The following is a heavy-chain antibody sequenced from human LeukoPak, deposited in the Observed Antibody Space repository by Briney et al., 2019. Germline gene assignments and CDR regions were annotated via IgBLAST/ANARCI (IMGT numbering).Heavy chain of an antibody. CDR2: INTNTGNP. Sequence: ASVKVSCKASGYTFTSYAMNWVRQAPGQGLEWMGWINTNTGNPTYAQGFTGRLVFSLDTSVSTAYLQITSLKAEDTAVYYCARVGVPHFYYYMDVWGKGTTVTVSS. CDR3: ARVGVPHFYYYMDV. V-gene: IGHV7-4-1*02. J-gene: IGHJ6*03. CDR1: GYTFTSYA.